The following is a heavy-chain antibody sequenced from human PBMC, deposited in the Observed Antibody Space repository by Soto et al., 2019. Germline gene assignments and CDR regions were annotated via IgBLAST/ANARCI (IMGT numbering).Heavy chain of an antibody. D-gene: IGHD3-10*01. V-gene: IGHV3-9*01. CDR1: GFTFDDYA. Sequence: EVQLVESGGGLVQPGRSLRLSCAASGFTFDDYAMHWVRQAPGKGLEWVSGISWNSGSIGYADSVKGRFTISRDNAKNSLYLQMNSLRAEDTALYYCAKGGVAETFDYWGQGTLVTVSS. J-gene: IGHJ4*02. CDR2: ISWNSGSI. CDR3: AKGGVAETFDY.